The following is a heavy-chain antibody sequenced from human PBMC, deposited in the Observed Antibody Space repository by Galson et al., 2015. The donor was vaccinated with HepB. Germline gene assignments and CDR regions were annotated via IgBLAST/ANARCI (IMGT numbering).Heavy chain of an antibody. CDR3: AKDPDFDFYSEKSTTFDY. Sequence: SLGLSCAASGFSFDTYAMSWVRQAPGKGLEWVSSISGAGHNTYYADAVRGRFTISRDNSKNTVYLQMISLRDVDTAMYYCAKDPDFDFYSEKSTTFDYWGRGTLVTVSS. D-gene: IGHD3-3*01. J-gene: IGHJ4*02. V-gene: IGHV3-23*01. CDR2: ISGAGHNT. CDR1: GFSFDTYA.